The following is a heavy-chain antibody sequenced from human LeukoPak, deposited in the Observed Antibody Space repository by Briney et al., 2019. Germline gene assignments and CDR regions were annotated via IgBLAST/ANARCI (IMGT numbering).Heavy chain of an antibody. CDR1: GGSISSSSYY. CDR3: ASSEQRLFDY. D-gene: IGHD6-25*01. Sequence: PSATLSITCTVSGGSISSSSYYWGWIRQPPGKGLEWIGSIYYSGSTYYNPSLKSRVTISVDTSKNQFSLKLSSVTAADTAVYYCASSEQRLFDYWGQGTLVTVSS. V-gene: IGHV4-39*01. CDR2: IYYSGST. J-gene: IGHJ4*02.